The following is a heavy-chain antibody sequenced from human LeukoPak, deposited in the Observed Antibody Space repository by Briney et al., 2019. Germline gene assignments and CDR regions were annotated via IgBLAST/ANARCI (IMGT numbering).Heavy chain of an antibody. CDR1: GYSFTTYW. V-gene: IGHV5-51*01. CDR3: ARRSPSAEYFQH. J-gene: IGHJ1*01. CDR2: IYPGDSDT. Sequence: GESPKISCKGSGYSFTTYWIGWVRQMPGKGLEWMGIIYPGDSDTRYSPSFQGQVTISADKSIITAYLQWSSLKASDTAIYYCARRSPSAEYFQHWGQGTLVTVSS.